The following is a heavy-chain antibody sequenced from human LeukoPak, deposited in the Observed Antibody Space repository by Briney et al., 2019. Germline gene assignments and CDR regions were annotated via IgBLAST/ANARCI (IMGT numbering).Heavy chain of an antibody. Sequence: GGSLRLSCAASGFTFSNYAMSWVRQAPGQGLEWVSGITAGGDSMYYGNSVKGRFTISRDNSKNMVYLQMNDLRVEDTAVYYCAKKRGIGNYDPLLGNWGQGTLVTVSS. CDR3: AKKRGIGNYDPLLGN. J-gene: IGHJ4*02. CDR2: ITAGGDSM. D-gene: IGHD3-16*01. V-gene: IGHV3-23*01. CDR1: GFTFSNYA.